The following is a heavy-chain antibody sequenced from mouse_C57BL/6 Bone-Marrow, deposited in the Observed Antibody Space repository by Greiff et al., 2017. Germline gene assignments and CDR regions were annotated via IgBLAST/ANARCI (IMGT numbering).Heavy chain of an antibody. CDR1: GYTFTSYW. D-gene: IGHD2-3*01. CDR2: INPSSGYT. V-gene: IGHV1-7*01. Sequence: AQLQQSGAELAKPGASVKLSCKASGYTFTSYWMHGVKRRPGQGLEWIGYINPSSGYTKYNQKFKDKATLTADKSSSTAYMQISSLTYEDSAVYYCSRWGWAFDYWGQGTTLTVSS. J-gene: IGHJ2*01. CDR3: SRWGWAFDY.